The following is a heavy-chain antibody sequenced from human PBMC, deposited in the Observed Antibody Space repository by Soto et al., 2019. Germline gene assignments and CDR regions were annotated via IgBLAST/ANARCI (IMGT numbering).Heavy chain of an antibody. V-gene: IGHV1-18*01. CDR1: GYTFTSYG. J-gene: IGHJ4*02. CDR2: ISAYNGNT. CDR3: SRDRTAVGDYDPYYFDY. D-gene: IGHD4-17*01. Sequence: GASVKVSCKASGYTFTSYGISWVRQAPGQGLEWMGWISAYNGNTNYAQKFQGRVTMTRDTSTSTAYMELRSLRSDDTAVYYCSRDRTAVGDYDPYYFDYWGQGTLVTVSS.